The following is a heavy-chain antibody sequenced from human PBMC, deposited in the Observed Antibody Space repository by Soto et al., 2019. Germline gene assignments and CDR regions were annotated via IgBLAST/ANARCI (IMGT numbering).Heavy chain of an antibody. CDR2: ISGSGAKT. J-gene: IGHJ6*03. CDR1: GFTFDTYA. V-gene: IGHV3-23*01. Sequence: EVQLLESGGGLVQPGGSLRLSCAASGFTFDTYAMSWVRQAPGKGLEWVSAISGSGAKTYYAYSVKGRFTISRDNSTNPLYLQMNSLRAEDTAVYHCAKLECSGGSCYSGRLVDYFYYYIDVWCKGTTVTVSS. CDR3: AKLECSGGSCYSGRLVDYFYYYIDV. D-gene: IGHD2-15*01.